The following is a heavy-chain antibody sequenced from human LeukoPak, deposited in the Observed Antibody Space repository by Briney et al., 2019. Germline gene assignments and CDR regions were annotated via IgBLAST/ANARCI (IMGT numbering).Heavy chain of an antibody. CDR2: ISGSGGST. Sequence: GGSLRLSCAASGYTFSSYAMSWVRQAPGKGLEWVSAISGSGGSTYYADSVKGRFTISRDNSKNTLYLQMNSLRAEDTAVYYCAKDPFKPPYLSDYWGQGTLVTVSS. D-gene: IGHD1-14*01. J-gene: IGHJ4*02. CDR3: AKDPFKPPYLSDY. CDR1: GYTFSSYA. V-gene: IGHV3-23*01.